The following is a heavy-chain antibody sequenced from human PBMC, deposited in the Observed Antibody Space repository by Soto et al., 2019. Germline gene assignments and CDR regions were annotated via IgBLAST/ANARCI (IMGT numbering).Heavy chain of an antibody. Sequence: GGSLRLSCAASGFTFSSYAMSWVRQAPGKGLEWVSAISGSGGSTYYADSVKGRFTISRDNSKNTLYLQMNSLRAEDTAVYYCAAKQSQWLGAPAEYFQHWGQGTLVTVSS. CDR1: GFTFSSYA. CDR2: ISGSGGST. V-gene: IGHV3-23*01. J-gene: IGHJ1*01. D-gene: IGHD6-19*01. CDR3: AAKQSQWLGAPAEYFQH.